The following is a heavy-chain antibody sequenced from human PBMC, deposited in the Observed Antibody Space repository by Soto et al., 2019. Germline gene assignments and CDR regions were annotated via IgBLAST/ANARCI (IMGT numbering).Heavy chain of an antibody. CDR3: ARDVDTTRMNEAFDM. D-gene: IGHD5-18*01. V-gene: IGHV4-31*03. CDR1: GGSIIRSGYY. Sequence: PSETLSLTCTVSGGSIIRSGYYWSWIRQHPGKGLEWIGYIYNNGRTYYNPSLKSRVTISVDTSKNQFSLKLDSVTAADPAVSYCARDVDTTRMNEAFDMWGPGTMVTVSS. J-gene: IGHJ3*02. CDR2: IYNNGRT.